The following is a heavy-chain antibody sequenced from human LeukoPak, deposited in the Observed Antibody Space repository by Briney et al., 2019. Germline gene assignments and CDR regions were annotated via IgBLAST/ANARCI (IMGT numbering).Heavy chain of an antibody. CDR2: ISPDNGDT. CDR1: GYTFTSYG. CDR3: ARDHLGKILRGTYFDY. J-gene: IGHJ4*02. V-gene: IGHV1-18*01. Sequence: ASVKVSCKASGYTFTSYGISWVRQAPGQGLEWVGWISPDNGDTNYAQKLQGRITMTTDTSTNTAYMELRSLRSDDTAVYYCARDHLGKILRGTYFDYWGQGTLVTVSS. D-gene: IGHD1-1*01.